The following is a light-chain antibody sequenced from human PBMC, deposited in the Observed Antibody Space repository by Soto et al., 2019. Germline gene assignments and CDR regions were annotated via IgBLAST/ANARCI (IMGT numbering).Light chain of an antibody. Sequence: EIEINKSHPNLAATIGDRVTITCRASQSIRYYLAWYQQMPGKAPKLLIYGASSLQSGVPSRFSGSGSGTESTLTISSLQPNDFETYFCQHHNSYSQTFGQGNKV. CDR2: GAS. V-gene: IGKV1-5*01. CDR3: QHHNSYSQT. J-gene: IGKJ1*01. CDR1: QSIRYY.